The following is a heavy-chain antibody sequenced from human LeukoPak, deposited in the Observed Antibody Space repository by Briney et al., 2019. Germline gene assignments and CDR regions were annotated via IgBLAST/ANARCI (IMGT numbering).Heavy chain of an antibody. CDR3: ARGIYGDAVSFDC. CDR1: GFTFSNYW. J-gene: IGHJ4*02. V-gene: IGHV3-74*01. CDR2: ISSDESST. D-gene: IGHD4-17*01. Sequence: PGGSLRLSCAASGFTFSNYWMHWVRQIPGKGLVWASRISSDESSTNYRDSVKGRFTISRDNARDTLYLQMDGLRAEDTAVYYCARGIYGDAVSFDCWGQGALVTVSS.